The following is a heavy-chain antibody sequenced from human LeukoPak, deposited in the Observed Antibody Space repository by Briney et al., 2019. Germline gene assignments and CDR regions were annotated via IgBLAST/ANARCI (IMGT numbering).Heavy chain of an antibody. D-gene: IGHD4-17*01. J-gene: IGHJ6*03. CDR2: IYYSGST. CDR1: GGSISSYY. CDR3: ARTVSGPTPDYYYYYYMDV. V-gene: IGHV4-59*01. Sequence: TSETMSLTCTVSGGSISSYYWSWIRQPPGKGLEWIGYIYYSGSTNYNPPLKIRVTISVDTSKNQFSLKLSSVTAADTAVYYCARTVSGPTPDYYYYYYMDVWGKGTTVTVSS.